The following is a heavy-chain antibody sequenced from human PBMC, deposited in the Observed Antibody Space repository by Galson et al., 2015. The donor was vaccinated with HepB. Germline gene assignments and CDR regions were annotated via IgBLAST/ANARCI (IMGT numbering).Heavy chain of an antibody. V-gene: IGHV3-66*01. J-gene: IGHJ4*02. CDR2: IYSGGST. CDR3: ASGWELLRPRFDY. CDR1: GFTVSSNY. Sequence: SLRLSCAASGFTVSSNYMSWVRQAPGKGLEWVSVIYSGGSTYYADSVKGRFTISRDNSKNTLYLQMNSLRAEDTAVYYCASGWELLRPRFDYWGQGTLLTVSS. D-gene: IGHD1-26*01.